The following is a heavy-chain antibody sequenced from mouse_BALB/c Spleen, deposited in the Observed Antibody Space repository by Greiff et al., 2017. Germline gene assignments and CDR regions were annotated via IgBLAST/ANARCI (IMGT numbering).Heavy chain of an antibody. CDR1: GYSFTGYT. D-gene: IGHD2-2*01. CDR3: ARGDGYEYYFDY. V-gene: IGHV1-18*01. CDR2: INPYNGGT. Sequence: EVKLVESGPELVKPGASMKISCKASGYSFTGYTMNWVKQSHGKNLEWIGLINPYNGGTSYNQKFKGKATLTVDKSSSTAYMELLSLTSEDSAVYYCARGDGYEYYFDYWGQGTTLTVSS. J-gene: IGHJ2*01.